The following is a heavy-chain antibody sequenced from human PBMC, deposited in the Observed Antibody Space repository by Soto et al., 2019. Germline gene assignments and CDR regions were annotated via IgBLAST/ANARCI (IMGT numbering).Heavy chain of an antibody. CDR1: GFTFSNYG. V-gene: IGHV3-33*01. Sequence: QVQLVESGGGVVQPGRSLRLSCAASGFTFSNYGMHWVRQAPGKGLEWVAAIYYDGSNKEYADSVKGRFTISRDNSKNTLFLQMDSVRAEDTAVYYCAIDATSGSYAHFDDWGQGNLVTVSS. J-gene: IGHJ4*02. CDR3: AIDATSGSYAHFDD. CDR2: IYYDGSNK. D-gene: IGHD1-26*01.